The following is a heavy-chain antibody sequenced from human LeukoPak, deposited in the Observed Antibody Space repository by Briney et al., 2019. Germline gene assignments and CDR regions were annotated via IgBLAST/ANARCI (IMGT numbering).Heavy chain of an antibody. Sequence: SETLSLTCTVSGGSISSSRYYWGCIRPPPGKGLEWIVSIYYSGSTYYNPSLKSPVTISVDTSKNPFSLKLSSVTAADTPVYYCAGTMIAAAGIPYFDYWGQGTLVTVSS. D-gene: IGHD6-13*01. CDR3: AGTMIAAAGIPYFDY. CDR2: IYYSGST. J-gene: IGHJ4*02. CDR1: GGSISSSRYY. V-gene: IGHV4-39*01.